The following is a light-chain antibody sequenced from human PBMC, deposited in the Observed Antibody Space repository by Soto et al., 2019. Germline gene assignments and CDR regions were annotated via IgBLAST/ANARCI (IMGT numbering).Light chain of an antibody. CDR2: KVS. J-gene: IGKJ1*01. Sequence: DVVMTQSPFSLPVTLGQPASISCRSSESLVATDGITYLNWFHQRPGQSPRRLIYKVSDRDSGGPERFRGSGSGTDFTLRISRVEAEDFATYYCQQYGSYTRTFGQGTKVDSK. CDR1: ESLVATDGITY. CDR3: QQYGSYTRT. V-gene: IGKV2-30*01.